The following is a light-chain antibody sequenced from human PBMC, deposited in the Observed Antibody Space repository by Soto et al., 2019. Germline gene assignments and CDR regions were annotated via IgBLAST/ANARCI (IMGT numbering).Light chain of an antibody. CDR2: EVS. V-gene: IGLV2-14*01. Sequence: QSALTQPASVSGSPGQSITISCTGTSSDVGGYNYVSWYQQHPGKAPKLMIYEVSNRPSGVSNRFSGSKSGNTASLTISGLLAEDEAAYYSCSYTSSSIDYVFGTGTKLTVL. CDR3: CSYTSSSIDYV. CDR1: SSDVGGYNY. J-gene: IGLJ1*01.